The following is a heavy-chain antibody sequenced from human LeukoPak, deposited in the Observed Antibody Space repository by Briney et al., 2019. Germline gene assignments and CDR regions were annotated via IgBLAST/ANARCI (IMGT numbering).Heavy chain of an antibody. CDR1: GGSISSYY. D-gene: IGHD3-16*01. V-gene: IGHV4-59*12. Sequence: SETLSLTCTVSGGSISSYYWSWIRQPPGKGLEWIGNIYYSGSTYYNPSLKSRVTISVDTSKNQFSLKLSSVTAADTAVYYCAREITFGGVIGYWGQGTLVTVSS. J-gene: IGHJ4*02. CDR2: IYYSGST. CDR3: AREITFGGVIGY.